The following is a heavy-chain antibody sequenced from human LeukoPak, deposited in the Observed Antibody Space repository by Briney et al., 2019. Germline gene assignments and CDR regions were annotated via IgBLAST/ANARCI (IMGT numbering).Heavy chain of an antibody. D-gene: IGHD3-9*01. CDR2: ISSNGGST. CDR1: GFTFSSYA. J-gene: IGHJ4*02. V-gene: IGHV3-64*01. Sequence: GGSLRLSCAASGFTFSSYAMHWVRQAPGKGLEYVSAISSNGGSTYYANSVKGRFTISRDNSKNTLYLQMDSLRAEDTAVYYCARGWRYFDCWGQGTLVTVSS. CDR3: ARGWRYFDC.